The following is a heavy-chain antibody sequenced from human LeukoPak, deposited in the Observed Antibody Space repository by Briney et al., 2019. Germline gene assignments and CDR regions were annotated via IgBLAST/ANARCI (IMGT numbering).Heavy chain of an antibody. J-gene: IGHJ4*02. D-gene: IGHD3-10*01. CDR1: GGTFSSYA. V-gene: IGHV1-69*06. CDR3: ASSSFGELLSFDY. CDR2: IIPIFGTA. Sequence: SVKVSCKASGGTFSSYAISWVRQAPGQGLEWMGGIIPIFGTANYAQKFQGRVTITADKSTSTAYMELSSLRSEDMAVYYCASSSFGELLSFDYWGQGTLVTVSS.